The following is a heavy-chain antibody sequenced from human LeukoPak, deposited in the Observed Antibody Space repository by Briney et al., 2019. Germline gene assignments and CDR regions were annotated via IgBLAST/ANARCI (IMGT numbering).Heavy chain of an antibody. Sequence: PSETLSLTCTVSGGSISSYYWSWIRQPPGKGLEWIGYIYYSGSTNYNPSLKSRVTISVDTSKNQFSLKLSSVTAADTAVYYCARVASSGPPSESVYYFDYWGQGTLVTVSS. CDR3: ARVASSGPPSESVYYFDY. CDR2: IYYSGST. CDR1: GGSISSYY. V-gene: IGHV4-59*01. J-gene: IGHJ4*02. D-gene: IGHD6-19*01.